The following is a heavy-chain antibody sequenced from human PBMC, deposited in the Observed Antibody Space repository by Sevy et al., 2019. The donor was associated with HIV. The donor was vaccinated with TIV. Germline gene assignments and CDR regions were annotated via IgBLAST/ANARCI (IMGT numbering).Heavy chain of an antibody. CDR1: GYTFTSYA. CDR3: ARGARRYLEWLLYHPNYFDY. Sequence: ASVKVSCKASGYTFTSYAMNWVRQAPGQGLEWMGWINTNTGNPTYAQGFTGRFVFSLDTSVSTAYLKISSLKAEDTAVYYCARGARRYLEWLLYHPNYFDYWGQGTLVTVSS. V-gene: IGHV7-4-1*02. J-gene: IGHJ4*02. D-gene: IGHD3-3*01. CDR2: INTNTGNP.